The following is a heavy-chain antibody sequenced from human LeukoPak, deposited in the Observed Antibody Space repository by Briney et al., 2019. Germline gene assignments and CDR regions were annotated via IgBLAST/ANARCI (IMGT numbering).Heavy chain of an antibody. CDR1: GGSISSGGYY. V-gene: IGHV4-31*03. D-gene: IGHD4-23*01. J-gene: IGHJ2*01. CDR2: IYYSGST. Sequence: SQTLSLTCTVSGGSISSGGYYWSWIRQHPGKGLEWIGYIYYSGSTYYNPSLKSRVTISVDTSKKQFSLKLTSVTAADTAVYYCARDLDHGGNSVWYFDLWGRGTMVTVSS. CDR3: ARDLDHGGNSVWYFDL.